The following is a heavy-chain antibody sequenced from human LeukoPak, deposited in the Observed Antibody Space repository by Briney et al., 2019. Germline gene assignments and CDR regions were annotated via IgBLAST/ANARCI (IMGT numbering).Heavy chain of an antibody. V-gene: IGHV3-7*04. CDR3: ARAPYYYDSSGYYYVRRVGYYFDY. J-gene: IGHJ4*02. D-gene: IGHD3-22*01. CDR2: IKQEGSEK. CDR1: GFTFSSYW. Sequence: PGGSLRLSCAASGFTFSSYWMSWVRQAPGKGRERVANIKQEGSEKYYVDSVKGGFTISRDNAKNSLYLQMNSLRAEDTAVYYCARAPYYYDSSGYYYVRRVGYYFDYWGQGTLVTVSS.